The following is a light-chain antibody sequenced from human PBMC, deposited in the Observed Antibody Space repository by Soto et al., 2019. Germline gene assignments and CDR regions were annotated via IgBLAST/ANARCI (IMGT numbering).Light chain of an antibody. CDR3: QQYNNWPWT. V-gene: IGKV3-15*01. CDR2: GAS. J-gene: IGKJ1*01. CDR1: QSISDT. Sequence: EIVMTQSPATLSVSPGGRATLSCRASQSISDTLAWYQQKPGQPPRILIHGASTRATGFPARFSGSGSGTDFTLPISRLQSEDFEVYYCQQYNNWPWTFGQGTKVDIK.